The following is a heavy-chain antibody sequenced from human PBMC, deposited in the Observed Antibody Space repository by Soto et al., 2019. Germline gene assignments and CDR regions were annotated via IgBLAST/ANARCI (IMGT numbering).Heavy chain of an antibody. CDR1: GFTFSSYA. CDR2: INHNSGYA. Sequence: PGGSLRLSCAASGFTFSSYAMSWVRQAPGKGLEWVSLINHNSGYAYYTDSVKGRFTISRDNSKNTLYLQMNSLRAGDTAVYYCARDIYGDFTFDPWGQGTLVTVSS. V-gene: IGHV3-23*01. CDR3: ARDIYGDFTFDP. J-gene: IGHJ5*02. D-gene: IGHD4-17*01.